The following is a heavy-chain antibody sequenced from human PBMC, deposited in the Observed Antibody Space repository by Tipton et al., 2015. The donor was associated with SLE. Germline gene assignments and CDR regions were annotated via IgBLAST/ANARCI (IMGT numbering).Heavy chain of an antibody. Sequence: TLSLTCAVYGGSFSGYYWGWIRQPPGKGLEWIGYIYNSGGTDYSPSLKSRVTISADTSKNQFSLKLSSVTAADTAVYYCARGGVGGYDYFDYWGQGTLVTVSS. CDR2: IYNSGGT. D-gene: IGHD5-12*01. CDR3: ARGGVGGYDYFDY. CDR1: GGSFSGYY. J-gene: IGHJ4*02. V-gene: IGHV4-34*09.